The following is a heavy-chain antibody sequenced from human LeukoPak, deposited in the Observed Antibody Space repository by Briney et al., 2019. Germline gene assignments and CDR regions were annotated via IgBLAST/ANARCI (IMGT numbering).Heavy chain of an antibody. V-gene: IGHV1-2*02. J-gene: IGHJ6*03. Sequence: ASVKVSCKASGYTFTGYYMHWVRQAPGQGLEWMGWINPNSGGTNYAQKFQGRVTMTRDTSISTAYMELSRLTSDDTAVYYCARGVAGPYYYYYMDVWGRGTTVTVSS. CDR3: ARGVAGPYYYYYMDV. CDR2: INPNSGGT. D-gene: IGHD6-19*01. CDR1: GYTFTGYY.